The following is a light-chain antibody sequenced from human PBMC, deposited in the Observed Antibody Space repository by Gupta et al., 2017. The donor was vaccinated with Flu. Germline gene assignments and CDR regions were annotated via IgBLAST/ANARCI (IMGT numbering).Light chain of an antibody. CDR2: EVS. V-gene: IGLV2-23*02. J-gene: IGLJ1*01. CDR3: CSYGGSSSYV. Sequence: QSALTQPASVSGSPGQSIPISCTGTSSDVGSYNFVSWYQQHPGKAPKLMIYEVSKRPSGVSNRFSGSKSGNTASLTISGLQAEDEADYYCCSYGGSSSYVFGTGTKVTVL. CDR1: SSDVGSYNF.